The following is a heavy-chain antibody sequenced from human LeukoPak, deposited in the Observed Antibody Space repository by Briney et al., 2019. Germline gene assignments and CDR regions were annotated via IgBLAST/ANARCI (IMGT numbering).Heavy chain of an antibody. D-gene: IGHD6-19*01. CDR1: GDTVSSNTVA. V-gene: IGHV6-1*01. CDR2: TYYRSRWYS. J-gene: IGHJ4*02. CDR3: ARHSNAWYNYFDY. Sequence: SQTLSLTCAISGDTVSSNTVAWNWIRQSPSRGLEWLGRTYYRSRWYSDYALSVKSRISINPDTSKNQFSLQLNSVTPADTAVYYCARHSNAWYNYFDYWGQGTLVAVSS.